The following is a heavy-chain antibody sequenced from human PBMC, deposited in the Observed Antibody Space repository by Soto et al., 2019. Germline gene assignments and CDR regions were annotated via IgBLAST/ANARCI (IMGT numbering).Heavy chain of an antibody. D-gene: IGHD6-13*01. J-gene: IGHJ4*02. V-gene: IGHV4-30-2*01. CDR1: GGSISSGGYS. CDR2: IYHSGST. Sequence: PSETLSLTCAVSGGSISSGGYSWSWIRQPPGKGLEWIGYIYHSGSTYYNPSLKSRVTISVDRSKNQFSLKLSSVTAADTAVYYCARAAQAQPLPDWGQGTLVTVSS. CDR3: ARAAQAQPLPD.